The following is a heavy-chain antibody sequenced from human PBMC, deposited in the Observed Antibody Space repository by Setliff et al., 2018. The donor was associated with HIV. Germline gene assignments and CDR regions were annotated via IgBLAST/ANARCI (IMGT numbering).Heavy chain of an antibody. CDR1: GYTFNNYY. D-gene: IGHD3-3*01. CDR3: ARANVPYSNFWSFSYSLPYYFDD. J-gene: IGHJ4*02. Sequence: ASVKVSCKASGYTFNNYYMHWVRQAPGQGLEWMGIINPSDNRTYYAQKFQGRVTMTRDTSTSSVYMELRSLRSEDTAVYYCARANVPYSNFWSFSYSLPYYFDDWGQGTLVTVSS. V-gene: IGHV1-46*02. CDR2: INPSDNRT.